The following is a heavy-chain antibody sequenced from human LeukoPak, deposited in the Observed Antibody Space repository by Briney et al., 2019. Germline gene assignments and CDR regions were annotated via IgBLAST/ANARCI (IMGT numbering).Heavy chain of an antibody. CDR2: INHSGST. D-gene: IGHD2-2*01. CDR1: GGSISSYY. J-gene: IGHJ3*02. CDR3: ARVNIVVVPAACDAFDI. Sequence: SETLSLTCTVSGGSISSYYWSWIRQPPGKGLERIGEINHSGSTNYNPSLKSRVTISVDTSKSQFSLKLGSVTAADTAVYYCARVNIVVVPAACDAFDIWGQGTMVTVSS. V-gene: IGHV4-34*01.